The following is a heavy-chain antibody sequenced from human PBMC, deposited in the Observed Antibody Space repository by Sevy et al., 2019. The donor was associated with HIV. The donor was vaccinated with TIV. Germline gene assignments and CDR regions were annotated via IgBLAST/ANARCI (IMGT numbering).Heavy chain of an antibody. CDR2: IYPGDSDT. CDR1: GYSFTSYW. J-gene: IGHJ4*02. Sequence: GGSLRLSCKGSGYSFTSYWIGWVRQMPGKGLEWMGIIYPGDSDTRYSPSFQGQVTISADKSISTAYLQWSSLTASDTAMYYCARHHQSYYYDSSGYYPPDYWGQGTLVTVSS. V-gene: IGHV5-51*01. D-gene: IGHD3-22*01. CDR3: ARHHQSYYYDSSGYYPPDY.